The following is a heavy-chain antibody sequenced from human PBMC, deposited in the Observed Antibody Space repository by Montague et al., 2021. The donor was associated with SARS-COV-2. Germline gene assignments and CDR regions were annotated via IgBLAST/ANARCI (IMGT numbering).Heavy chain of an antibody. J-gene: IGHJ3*02. CDR3: ARGYRRITIFGVVIYDAFDI. Sequence: SETLSLTCAVSGGSISSSNWWSWVRQPPGKGLEWIGEIYHSGSTNYNPSLKSRVTISVDKSKNQFSLKLSSMTAADTAVYYCARGYRRITIFGVVIYDAFDIWGQGTMVTVSS. D-gene: IGHD3-3*01. V-gene: IGHV4-4*02. CDR1: GGSISSSNW. CDR2: IYHSGST.